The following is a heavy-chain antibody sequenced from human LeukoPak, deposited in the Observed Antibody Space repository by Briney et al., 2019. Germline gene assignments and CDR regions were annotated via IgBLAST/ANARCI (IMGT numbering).Heavy chain of an antibody. CDR1: GFTFSTYA. CDR3: ARDMYSSGCADY. CDR2: ISYDGSNK. D-gene: IGHD6-19*01. Sequence: GGSLRLSCAASGFTFSTYAMTWLRQAPGKGLEWVAVISYDGSNKYYADSVKGRFTISRDNSKNTLYLQMNSLRAEDTAVYYCARDMYSSGCADYWGQGTLVTVSS. V-gene: IGHV3-30-3*01. J-gene: IGHJ4*02.